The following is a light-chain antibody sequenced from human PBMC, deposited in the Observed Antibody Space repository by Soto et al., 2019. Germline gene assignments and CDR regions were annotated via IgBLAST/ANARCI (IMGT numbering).Light chain of an antibody. CDR2: DAS. Sequence: EIVLTQSPATLSLSPGERATLSCRASQSVSSYLAWYQQKPGQAPRLLIYDASNRATGIPARLSGSGSGTDFTLTISSLEPADFAVYYCQQRSNWPYTFGQGTKLEIK. V-gene: IGKV3-11*01. CDR3: QQRSNWPYT. CDR1: QSVSSY. J-gene: IGKJ2*01.